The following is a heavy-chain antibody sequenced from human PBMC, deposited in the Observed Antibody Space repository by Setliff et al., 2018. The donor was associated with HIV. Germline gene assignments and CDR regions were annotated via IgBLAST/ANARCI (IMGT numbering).Heavy chain of an antibody. CDR3: ARDVTSGDYPHWFDP. V-gene: IGHV1-3*04. J-gene: IGHJ5*02. CDR2: TNTGHGNT. D-gene: IGHD4-17*01. CDR1: GYTFTKYA. Sequence: ASVMVSCKASGYTFTKYAMRWVRQAPGQRLEWMGWTNTGHGNTKYSQKFQGRVTITRDTSASTVDMHMSSLRSEDTALYYCARDVTSGDYPHWFDPWGRGTLVTVSS.